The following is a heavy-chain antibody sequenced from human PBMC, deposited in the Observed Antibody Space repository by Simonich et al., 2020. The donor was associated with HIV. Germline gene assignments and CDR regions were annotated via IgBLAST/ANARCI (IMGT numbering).Heavy chain of an antibody. V-gene: IGHV4-34*01. CDR2: ISHSGSN. D-gene: IGHD6-13*01. CDR1: GGSFSGNF. J-gene: IGHJ4*02. Sequence: QVQLQQWGAGLLKPSETLSLTCAVYGGSFSGNFWTWIRQTPGKGLEWIGEISHSGSNTYNPSLKSRVTISVDTSKNQFSLKVSSVTAADTAVYFCARGETSSSWSTFDYWGQGTPVTVSS. CDR3: ARGETSSSWSTFDY.